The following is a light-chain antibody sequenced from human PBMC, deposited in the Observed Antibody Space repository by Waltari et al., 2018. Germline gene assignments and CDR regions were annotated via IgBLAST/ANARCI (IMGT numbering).Light chain of an antibody. J-gene: IGKJ4*01. CDR1: QTIGRS. Sequence: DIVLTQSPDFQSVTPKEKVTITCRASQTIGRSIQCLQQKPDRSRKLLIQSASQSFSCVPSRFSGGGSGTNFTLRFNGLEAEDAATYNCRQSSGFSFGGGTKVEIE. V-gene: IGKV6-21*01. CDR3: RQSSGFS. CDR2: SAS.